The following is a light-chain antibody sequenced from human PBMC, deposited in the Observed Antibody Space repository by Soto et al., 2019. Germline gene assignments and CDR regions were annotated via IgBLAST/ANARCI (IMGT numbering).Light chain of an antibody. J-gene: IGLJ1*01. V-gene: IGLV1-47*02. CDR3: ATWDDTLSGYV. CDR1: SSNIGSNY. CDR2: NSH. Sequence: QSVLTQPPSASGTPGQRVTISCSGSSSNIGSNYVYWYQQLPGAAPKLLIYNSHQRPSGVPARFSGSKSGTSSSLAISGLRSEDEADYYCATWDDTLSGYVFGTGTKLTVL.